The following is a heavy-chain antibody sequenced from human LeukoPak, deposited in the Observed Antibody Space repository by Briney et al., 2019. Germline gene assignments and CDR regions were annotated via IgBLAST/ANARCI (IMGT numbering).Heavy chain of an antibody. CDR1: GFTFSSYA. D-gene: IGHD3-10*01. J-gene: IGHJ4*02. V-gene: IGHV3-48*04. CDR3: AKDFEPRWFGEFDY. CDR2: ISSSSSTI. Sequence: GGSLRLSCAASGFTFSSYAMNWVRQAPGKGLEWVSYISSSSSTIYYADSVKGRFTISRDNAKNSLYLQMNSLRAEDTAVYYCAKDFEPRWFGEFDYWGQGTLVTVSS.